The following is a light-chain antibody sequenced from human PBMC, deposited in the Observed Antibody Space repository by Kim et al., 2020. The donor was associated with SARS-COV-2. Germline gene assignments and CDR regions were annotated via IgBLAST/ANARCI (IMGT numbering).Light chain of an antibody. CDR3: LLHDGADQV. CDR1: TGAVTSDNY. CDR2: SAS. V-gene: IGLV7-43*01. Sequence: PGGTVTLTCASSTGAVTSDNYPNWIQQKPGQAPRALIYSASSKHSWTPARFSGSILGGKAALTLSGVQPEDEAEYYCLLHDGADQVFGGGTQLTVL. J-gene: IGLJ3*02.